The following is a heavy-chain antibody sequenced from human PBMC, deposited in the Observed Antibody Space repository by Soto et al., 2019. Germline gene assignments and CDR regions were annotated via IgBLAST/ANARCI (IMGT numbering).Heavy chain of an antibody. Sequence: PGGSLRLSCAASGFSFKHYAMSWVRHAPGKGLEWVSAVSGRGTDSFYTTSVKGRFTISRDNSNNTVYRQMGSLRAEDTAVYYCAKAGGTPTTDFDLWGQGTLVTVSS. CDR1: GFSFKHYA. D-gene: IGHD1-7*01. J-gene: IGHJ4*02. V-gene: IGHV3-23*01. CDR2: VSGRGTDS. CDR3: AKAGGTPTTDFDL.